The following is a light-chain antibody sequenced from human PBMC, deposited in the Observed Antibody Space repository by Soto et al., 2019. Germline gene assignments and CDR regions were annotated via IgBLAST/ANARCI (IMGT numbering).Light chain of an antibody. Sequence: DIQMTQSPSSLYASIGDIITITCRASQSISTYLNWYQQKPGKAPKHLIYGASTLQNGVPSRFSGSGPATDYTHNISGLKPEDYATYYCQQSLITSQLTFGGGTKVEMK. CDR1: QSISTY. V-gene: IGKV1-39*01. J-gene: IGKJ4*01. CDR3: QQSLITSQLT. CDR2: GAS.